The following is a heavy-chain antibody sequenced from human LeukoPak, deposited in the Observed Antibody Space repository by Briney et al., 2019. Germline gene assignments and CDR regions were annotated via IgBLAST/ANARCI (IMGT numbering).Heavy chain of an antibody. J-gene: IGHJ4*02. CDR3: ARSLVWWLRNPFDY. CDR2: INHSGST. Sequence: SETLSLTCAVYGGSFSGYYWSWIRQPPGKGLEWIGEINHSGSTNYNPSLKSRVTISVDTSKNQFSLKLSSVTAADTAVYYCARSLVWWLRNPFDYWGQGTLVTVSS. V-gene: IGHV4-34*01. D-gene: IGHD5-12*01. CDR1: GGSFSGYY.